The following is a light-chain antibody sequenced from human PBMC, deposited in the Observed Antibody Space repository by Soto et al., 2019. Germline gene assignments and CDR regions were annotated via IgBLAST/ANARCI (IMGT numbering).Light chain of an antibody. V-gene: IGKV4-1*01. Sequence: DIVMTQSPDSLAVSLGERATINCKSSQNVLFSSNNKNYLAWYQQKPGQPPKLLIYWASTRESGVPDRFSGSGSGTDFALTISSLQAGDVAVYFCQQYYSTPLTFGQGTKVEIK. CDR2: WAS. J-gene: IGKJ1*01. CDR1: QNVLFSSNNKNY. CDR3: QQYYSTPLT.